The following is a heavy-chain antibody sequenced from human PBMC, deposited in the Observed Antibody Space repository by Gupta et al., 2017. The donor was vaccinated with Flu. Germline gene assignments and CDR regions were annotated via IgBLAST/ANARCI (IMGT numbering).Heavy chain of an antibody. D-gene: IGHD2-2*01. Sequence: EVQLLVSGGGWVQPGGSLSFSCAASGLTFSSQAMSWVRQAPGKGLEWVSAISGSGGSTYYADSVKGRFTISRDNSKNTLYLQMNSLRAEDTAVYYCARGYCSSTSCYPYYMDVWGKGTTVTVSS. CDR3: ARGYCSSTSCYPYYMDV. V-gene: IGHV3-23*01. J-gene: IGHJ6*03. CDR1: GLTFSSQA. CDR2: ISGSGGST.